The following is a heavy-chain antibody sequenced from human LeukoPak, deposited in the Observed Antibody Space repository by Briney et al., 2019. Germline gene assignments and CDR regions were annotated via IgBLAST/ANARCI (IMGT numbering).Heavy chain of an antibody. CDR3: ARGSLGTIAVAGTLDY. D-gene: IGHD6-19*01. CDR2: ISWNSGSI. Sequence: GGSLRLSCAASGFTFSTYWMTWVRQAPGKGLEWVSGISWNSGSIGYADSVKGRFTISRDNAKNSLYLQMNSLRAEDTALYYCARGSLGTIAVAGTLDYWGQGILVTVSS. CDR1: GFTFSTYW. V-gene: IGHV3-9*01. J-gene: IGHJ4*02.